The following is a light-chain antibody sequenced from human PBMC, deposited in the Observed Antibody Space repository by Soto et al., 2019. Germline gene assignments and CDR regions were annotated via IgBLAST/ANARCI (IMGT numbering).Light chain of an antibody. J-gene: IGKJ4*01. CDR2: GAS. CDR1: QSVSSN. Sequence: EIVMTQSPATLSVSPGERATLSCRASQSVSSNLAWYQQKTGQAPSLLLYGASTRADGIPARFSGSGSGTEFTLTISDLQSEDLAVYYCQQYNNWPPLTFGGGNKVEIK. V-gene: IGKV3-15*01. CDR3: QQYNNWPPLT.